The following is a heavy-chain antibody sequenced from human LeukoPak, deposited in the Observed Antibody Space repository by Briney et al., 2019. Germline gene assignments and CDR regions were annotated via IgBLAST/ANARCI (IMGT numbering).Heavy chain of an antibody. Sequence: PSETLSLTCTVSGGSISSYYWSWIRQPPGKGLEWIGYIYYSGSTNYNPSLKSRVTISVDTSKNQFSLKLSSVTAADTAVYYCAGGFTVTTFDYWGQGTLVTVSS. J-gene: IGHJ4*02. CDR1: GGSISSYY. V-gene: IGHV4-59*12. CDR2: IYYSGST. CDR3: AGGFTVTTFDY. D-gene: IGHD4-11*01.